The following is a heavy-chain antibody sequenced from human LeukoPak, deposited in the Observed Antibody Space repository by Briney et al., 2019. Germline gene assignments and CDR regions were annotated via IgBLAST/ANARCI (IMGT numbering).Heavy chain of an antibody. D-gene: IGHD6-19*01. Sequence: GGSLRLSCAASGFTFSSYAMSWVRQAPGKGLEWVSAISGSGGSTYYADSVKGRFTISRDNSKNTLYLQMNSLRAEDTAVYYCAKGHKSVAGTEPGSSYGMDVWGQGTTVTVSS. V-gene: IGHV3-23*01. CDR3: AKGHKSVAGTEPGSSYGMDV. CDR1: GFTFSSYA. J-gene: IGHJ6*02. CDR2: ISGSGGST.